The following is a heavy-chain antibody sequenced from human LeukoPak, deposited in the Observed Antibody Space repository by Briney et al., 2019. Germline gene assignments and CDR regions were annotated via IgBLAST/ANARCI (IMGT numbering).Heavy chain of an antibody. D-gene: IGHD6-19*01. V-gene: IGHV7-4-1*02. CDR3: ARDGWSSGWSSNFDY. Sequence: GASVKVSCKAFGYTFTSYAMNWVRQAPGQGLEWMGWINTNTGNPTYAQGFTGRFVFSLDTSVSTAYLQISSLKAEDTAVYYCARDGWSSGWSSNFDYWGQGTLVTVSS. CDR1: GYTFTSYA. CDR2: INTNTGNP. J-gene: IGHJ4*02.